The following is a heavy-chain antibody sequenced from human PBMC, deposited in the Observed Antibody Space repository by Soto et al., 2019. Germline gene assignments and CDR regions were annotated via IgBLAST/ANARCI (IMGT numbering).Heavy chain of an antibody. Sequence: QITLNESGPTVVRPTETLTLTCRFSGFSLTTSGVGVGWIRQSQGKAPEWLALIYWDDDKRDSASLKSRLTITKDTSKNQVVLTVSDLDPTDTATYYCAHRVLRTVFGLVTTTAIYFDFWGQGTPVAVSS. CDR2: IYWDDDK. D-gene: IGHD3-3*01. CDR1: GFSLTTSGVG. V-gene: IGHV2-5*02. CDR3: AHRVLRTVFGLVTTTAIYFDF. J-gene: IGHJ4*02.